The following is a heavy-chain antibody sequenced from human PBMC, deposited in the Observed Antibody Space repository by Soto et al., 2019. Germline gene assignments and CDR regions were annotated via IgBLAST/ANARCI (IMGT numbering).Heavy chain of an antibody. D-gene: IGHD2-15*01. CDR3: AKAAWSPSVVVVAATPGYFDY. CDR1: GFTFSSYA. J-gene: IGHJ4*01. Sequence: GGSLRLSCAASGFTFSSYAMSWVRQAPGKGLEWGSALSGSGGSTYYADYVKGRFTISRDNSKNTLYLQMNSLRAEDTAVYYCAKAAWSPSVVVVAATPGYFDYWGQGTLVTVSS. CDR2: LSGSGGST. V-gene: IGHV3-23*01.